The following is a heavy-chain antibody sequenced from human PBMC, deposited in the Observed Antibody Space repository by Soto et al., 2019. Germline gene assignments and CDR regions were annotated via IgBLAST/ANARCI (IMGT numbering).Heavy chain of an antibody. CDR1: GFIINNYA. CDR3: ARRQDFGGPHYYYGMDV. J-gene: IGHJ6*02. V-gene: IGHV3-30*04. Sequence: QVQLVESGGGVVQPGRSLRVSCAASGFIINNYAMHWVRQTPGKGLEWMAVLSYDGSNKHYADSVKGRFTISRDNSKNTLYLQMNNLRPDDSAVYYCARRQDFGGPHYYYGMDVWGQGTTVTVSS. D-gene: IGHD3-3*01. CDR2: LSYDGSNK.